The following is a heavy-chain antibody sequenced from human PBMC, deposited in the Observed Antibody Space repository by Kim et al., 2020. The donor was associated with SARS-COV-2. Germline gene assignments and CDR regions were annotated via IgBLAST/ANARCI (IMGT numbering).Heavy chain of an antibody. D-gene: IGHD3-22*01. V-gene: IGHV4-31*02. Sequence: TLKSRVTISVDTSKTQFSLKLSSVTAADTAGYYCARDKGRRIVGNWCDPWGQGSLVTVSS. J-gene: IGHJ5*02. CDR3: ARDKGRRIVGNWCDP.